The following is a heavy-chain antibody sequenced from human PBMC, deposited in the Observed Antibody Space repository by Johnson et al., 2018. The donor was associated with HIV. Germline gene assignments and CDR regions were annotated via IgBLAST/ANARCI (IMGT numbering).Heavy chain of an antibody. CDR3: AKGPLYDFWSGEAFDI. CDR2: IRYDGSNK. J-gene: IGHJ3*02. D-gene: IGHD3-3*01. CDR1: GFTLSTYG. Sequence: VQLVESGGGVVQPGGSLRLSCAASGFTLSTYGMHWVRQAPGKGLDWVAFIRYDGSNKYYADSVKGRFTISRDNSKNTLYLQMNRLRTEDTAVFYCAKGPLYDFWSGEAFDIWGQGTMVTVSS. V-gene: IGHV3-30*02.